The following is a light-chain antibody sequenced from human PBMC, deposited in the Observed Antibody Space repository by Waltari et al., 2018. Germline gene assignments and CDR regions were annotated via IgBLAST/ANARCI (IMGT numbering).Light chain of an antibody. CDR3: HQTFSLPNS. J-gene: IGKJ2*03. CDR1: QTINHY. V-gene: IGKV1-39*01. CDR2: TAS. Sequence: DIQLTQSPSYLSASAGDRVIITCLASQTINHYVNWYQQKPGKAPTLLIYTASTLQSGVPSRFSGSGGGTLFTLTISSLQPEDFATYFCHQTFSLPNSFGQGTKVDI.